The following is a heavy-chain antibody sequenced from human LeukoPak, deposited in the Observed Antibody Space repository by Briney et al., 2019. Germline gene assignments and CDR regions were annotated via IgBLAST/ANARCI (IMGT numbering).Heavy chain of an antibody. J-gene: IGHJ4*02. CDR3: TRDPPLSDEGEFAY. Sequence: PGGSLRLSCVASGFTFRRYWMSWVRQAPGKGLEWVANIGQDGSDKYYVDSVKGRFTISRDNTKNLVYLQMNSLRNDDTAVYYCTRDPPLSDEGEFAYWGQGTLVAVSS. CDR2: IGQDGSDK. CDR1: GFTFRRYW. D-gene: IGHD3-10*01. V-gene: IGHV3-7*01.